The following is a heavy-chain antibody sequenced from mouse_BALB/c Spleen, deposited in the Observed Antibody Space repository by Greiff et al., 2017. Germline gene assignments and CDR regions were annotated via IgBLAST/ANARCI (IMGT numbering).Heavy chain of an antibody. CDR1: GFTFSDYY. CDR3: ARDPIYYYGSREGMDY. D-gene: IGHD1-1*01. V-gene: IGHV5-4*02. J-gene: IGHJ4*01. Sequence: EVKLQESGGGLVKPGGSLKLSCAASGFTFSDYYMYWVRQTPEKRLEWVATISDGGSYTYYPDSVKGRFTISRDNAKNNLYLQMSSLKSEDTAMYYCARDPIYYYGSREGMDYWGQGTSVTVSS. CDR2: ISDGGSYT.